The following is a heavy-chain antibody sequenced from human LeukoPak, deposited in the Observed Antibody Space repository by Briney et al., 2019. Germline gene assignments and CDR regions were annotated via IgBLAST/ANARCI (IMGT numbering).Heavy chain of an antibody. J-gene: IGHJ6*02. CDR1: GGSISSGGYS. CDR3: ARDCIRHDSSGYYYYYGMDV. V-gene: IGHV4-30-2*01. D-gene: IGHD3-22*01. Sequence: PSESLSLTRAVSGGSISSGGYSWSWIRQPPGKGLGWIGYIYHSGSTYYNPSLKSRVTISVDRSKYQFSLKLSSVTAADTAVYYCARDCIRHDSSGYYYYYGMDVWGQGTTVTVSS. CDR2: IYHSGST.